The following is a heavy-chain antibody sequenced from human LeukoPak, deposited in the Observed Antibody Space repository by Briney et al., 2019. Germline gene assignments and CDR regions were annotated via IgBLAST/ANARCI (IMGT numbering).Heavy chain of an antibody. Sequence: GGSLRLSCAASGFTFSRYAMHWVRQAPGKGLEWVAVISYDGSNKYYADSVKGRFTISRDNSKNTLYLQMNSLRAEDTAVYYCARDGATVTTSLDWYFDLWGRGTLVTVSS. J-gene: IGHJ2*01. CDR1: GFTFSRYA. CDR3: ARDGATVTTSLDWYFDL. V-gene: IGHV3-30-3*01. CDR2: ISYDGSNK. D-gene: IGHD4-17*01.